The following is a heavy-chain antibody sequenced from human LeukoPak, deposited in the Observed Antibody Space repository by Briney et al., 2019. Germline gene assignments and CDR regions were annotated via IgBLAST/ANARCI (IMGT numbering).Heavy chain of an antibody. J-gene: IGHJ5*02. D-gene: IGHD3-16*01. CDR2: IYYSGST. V-gene: IGHV4-59*01. CDR3: AREGGPRVNWFDP. Sequence: NPSETLSLTCTVPGGSISSYYWSWIRQPPGKGLEWIGYIYYSGSTNYNPSLKSRVTISVDTSKNQFSLKLSSVTAADTAVYYCAREGGPRVNWFDPWGQGTLVTVSS. CDR1: GGSISSYY.